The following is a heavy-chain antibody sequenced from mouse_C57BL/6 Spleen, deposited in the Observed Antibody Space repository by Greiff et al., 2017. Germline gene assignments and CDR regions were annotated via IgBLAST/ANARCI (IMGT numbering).Heavy chain of an antibody. V-gene: IGHV1-66*01. Sequence: QVQLKQSGPELVKPGASVKISCKASGYSFTSYYIHWVKQRPGQGLEWIGWIYPGSGNTKYNEKFKGKATLTADTASSTAYMQLSSLTSEDSAVYYCAPSLLLRGNFDYWGQGTTLTVSS. J-gene: IGHJ2*01. D-gene: IGHD1-1*01. CDR1: GYSFTSYY. CDR2: IYPGSGNT. CDR3: APSLLLRGNFDY.